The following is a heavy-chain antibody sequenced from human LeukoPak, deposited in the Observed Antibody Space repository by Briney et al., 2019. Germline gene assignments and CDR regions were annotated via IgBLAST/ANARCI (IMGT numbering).Heavy chain of an antibody. CDR1: GFTFSSYE. CDR2: ISSSGSTI. CDR3: ARGVAAAGTHLGPWFDP. V-gene: IGHV3-48*03. J-gene: IGHJ5*02. D-gene: IGHD6-13*01. Sequence: PGGSLRLSCAASGFTFSSYEMNWVRQAPGKGLEWVSYISSSGSTIYYADSVKGRFTISRDNAKNSLYLQMNSRRAEDTAVYYCARGVAAAGTHLGPWFDPWGQGTLVTVSS.